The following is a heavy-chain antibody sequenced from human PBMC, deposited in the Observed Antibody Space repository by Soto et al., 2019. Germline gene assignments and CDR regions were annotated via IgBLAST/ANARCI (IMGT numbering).Heavy chain of an antibody. D-gene: IGHD1-26*01. CDR1: GFTFSDTL. Sequence: QVQLVQSGAELKKPGASVNISCQASGFTFSDTLINWVRQGPGQRLEWMGWINPANGNTRYSEPFQGRVTISSLSSASTAYVALSNLTSKDTDFYYCARDIVSAGPRAKDALDVLGQGTMITVSS. CDR2: INPANGNT. V-gene: IGHV1-3*01. J-gene: IGHJ3*01. CDR3: ARDIVSAGPRAKDALDV.